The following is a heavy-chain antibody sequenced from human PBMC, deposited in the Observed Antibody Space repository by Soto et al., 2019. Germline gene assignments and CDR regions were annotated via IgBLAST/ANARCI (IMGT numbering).Heavy chain of an antibody. CDR2: ISAYNGNT. CDR3: ARDASLEAARVAAAGFLSPSFDY. CDR1: GYTLTSYG. Sequence: QVQLVQCGAEVKKPGASVKVSCKASGYTLTSYGISWVRQAPGQGLEWMGWISAYNGNTNYAQKLQGRVTMTTDTSTSTAYMELRSLRSDDTAVYYCARDASLEAARVAAAGFLSPSFDYWGQGTLVTVS. V-gene: IGHV1-18*01. D-gene: IGHD6-13*01. J-gene: IGHJ4*02.